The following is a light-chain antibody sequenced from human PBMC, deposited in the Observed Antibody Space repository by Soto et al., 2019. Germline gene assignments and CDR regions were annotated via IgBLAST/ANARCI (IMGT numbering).Light chain of an antibody. V-gene: IGLV2-14*01. CDR3: SSYGRGSIPV. CDR2: EVS. CDR1: SSDVGWYNF. Sequence: QSALTQPASGCGSPGQSITISCTGTSSDVGWYNFVSRYQHHPGKAPKLIIHEVSNRPSGVSHRFSGSKSGNTASLTISGLHAEAEADYYFSSYGRGSIPVLGTGTPLTVL. J-gene: IGLJ3*02.